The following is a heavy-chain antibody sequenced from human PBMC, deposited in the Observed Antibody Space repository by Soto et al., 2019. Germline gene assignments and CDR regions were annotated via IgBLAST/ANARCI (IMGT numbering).Heavy chain of an antibody. CDR2: IYYSGST. J-gene: IGHJ4*02. D-gene: IGHD3-10*01. V-gene: IGHV4-31*03. CDR3: ARGDFGEFFFDY. CDR1: GDSITSDIYY. Sequence: QVQLQESGPGPVRPSQTLSLICTVSGDSITSDIYYWNWIRQHPGKGLEWLGYIYYSGSTYYNPSLKSRVTISVDTSKNQFSLRLSSVTAADTAVYYCARGDFGEFFFDYWGQGTLVTVSS.